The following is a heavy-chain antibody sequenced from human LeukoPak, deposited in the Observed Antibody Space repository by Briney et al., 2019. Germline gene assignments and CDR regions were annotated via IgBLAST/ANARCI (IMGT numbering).Heavy chain of an antibody. CDR1: GGSISSSSYY. J-gene: IGHJ6*03. Sequence: SETLSLTCTVSGGSISSSSYYWGWIRQPPGKGLEWIGSIYYSGSTYYNPSLKSRVTISVDTSKNQFSLKLSSVTAADTAVYYCARADCSGGSCYSYYYYNYMDVWGKGTTVTVSS. V-gene: IGHV4-39*07. CDR3: ARADCSGGSCYSYYYYNYMDV. D-gene: IGHD2-15*01. CDR2: IYYSGST.